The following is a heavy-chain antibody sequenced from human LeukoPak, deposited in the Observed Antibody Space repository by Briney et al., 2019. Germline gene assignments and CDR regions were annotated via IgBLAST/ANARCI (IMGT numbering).Heavy chain of an antibody. V-gene: IGHV3-30*18. Sequence: GGSLRLSCAASGFTFSSYGMHWVRQAPGKGLEWVAVISYDGSNKYYADSVKGRFTISRDNSKNTLYLQMNSLRAEDTAVYYCAKGPYSSSWSDYWGQGTLVTVSS. CDR3: AKGPYSSSWSDY. CDR2: ISYDGSNK. D-gene: IGHD6-13*01. CDR1: GFTFSSYG. J-gene: IGHJ4*02.